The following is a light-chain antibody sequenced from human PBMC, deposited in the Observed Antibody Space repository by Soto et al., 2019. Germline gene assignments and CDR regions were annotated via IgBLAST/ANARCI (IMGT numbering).Light chain of an antibody. CDR3: QQYNSYSYT. Sequence: DIQMTQSPSTLYASVGDRFTITFRASQTIITWLAWYQQKPGRAPKLLIYEASSLESGVPSRFSGSGSGTDFTLTISSLQPDDFATYYCQQYNSYSYTFGQGTRLEIK. CDR1: QTIITW. CDR2: EAS. V-gene: IGKV1-5*03. J-gene: IGKJ5*01.